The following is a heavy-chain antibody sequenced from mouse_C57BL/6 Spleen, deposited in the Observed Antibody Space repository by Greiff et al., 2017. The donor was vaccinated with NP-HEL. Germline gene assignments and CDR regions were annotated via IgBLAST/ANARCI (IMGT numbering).Heavy chain of an antibody. CDR3: ARAGLGQAMDY. Sequence: QVHVKQPGAELVMPGASVKLSCKASGYTFTSYWMHWVKQRPGQGLEWIGEIDPSDSYTNYNQKFKGKSTLTVDKSSSTAYMQLSSLTSEDSAVYYCARAGLGQAMDYWGQGTSVTVSS. V-gene: IGHV1-69*01. CDR2: IDPSDSYT. CDR1: GYTFTSYW. J-gene: IGHJ4*01. D-gene: IGHD3-3*01.